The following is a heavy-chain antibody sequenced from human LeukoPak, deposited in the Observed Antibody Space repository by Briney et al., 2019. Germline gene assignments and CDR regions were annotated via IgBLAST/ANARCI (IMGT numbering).Heavy chain of an antibody. CDR2: IKQDGSEK. CDR3: ARDLLVRLGQALGYYGMDV. D-gene: IGHD3-10*02. Sequence: GGSLRLSCAASGFTFSSYWMSWVRQAPGKGLEWVANIKQDGSEKYYVDSVKGRFTISRDNAKNSLYLQMNSLRGEDTAVYYCARDLLVRLGQALGYYGMDVWGQGTTVTVSS. CDR1: GFTFSSYW. J-gene: IGHJ6*02. V-gene: IGHV3-7*01.